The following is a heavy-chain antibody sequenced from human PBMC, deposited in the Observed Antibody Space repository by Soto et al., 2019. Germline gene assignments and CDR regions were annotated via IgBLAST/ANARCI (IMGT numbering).Heavy chain of an antibody. D-gene: IGHD3-3*01. J-gene: IGHJ6*03. CDR3: ARETTDWGVVRPHWFYHMDV. Sequence: PGGSLRLSCGASGLTVRTTYMSWIRQAPGKGLEWVAVMYADGGTQYADSVRARFTISGDNSRNTVYLQMNDLRVEDTAVYYCARETTDWGVVRPHWFYHMDVWGKGTTVTVSS. CDR1: GLTVRTTY. CDR2: MYADGGT. V-gene: IGHV3-66*01.